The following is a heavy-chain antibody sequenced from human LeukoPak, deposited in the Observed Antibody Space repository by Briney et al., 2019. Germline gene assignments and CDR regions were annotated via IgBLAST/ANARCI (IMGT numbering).Heavy chain of an antibody. V-gene: IGHV4-59*01. CDR2: IYYSGST. CDR3: ARDQSGSYYDY. CDR1: GGSISSYY. D-gene: IGHD1-26*01. J-gene: IGHJ4*02. Sequence: PSETLSLTCAVSGGSISSYYWSWIRQPPGKGLEWIGYIYYSGSTNYNPSLKSRVTISVDTSKNQFSLKLSSMTAADTAVYYCARDQSGSYYDYWGQGTLVTVSS.